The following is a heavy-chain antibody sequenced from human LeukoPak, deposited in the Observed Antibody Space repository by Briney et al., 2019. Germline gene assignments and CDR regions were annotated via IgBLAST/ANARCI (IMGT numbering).Heavy chain of an antibody. CDR1: GFTVITND. Sequence: GGSLRLSCAASGFTVITNDMTWVRQAPGKGLEWVSVLYSDGNTKYADSVRGRFTISRDNSKNTLYLEMNSLSPDDTAVYYCARGVESLAANTLAYWGQGTLVTVSS. J-gene: IGHJ4*02. CDR3: ARGVESLAANTLAY. V-gene: IGHV3-53*01. CDR2: LYSDGNT. D-gene: IGHD3-16*01.